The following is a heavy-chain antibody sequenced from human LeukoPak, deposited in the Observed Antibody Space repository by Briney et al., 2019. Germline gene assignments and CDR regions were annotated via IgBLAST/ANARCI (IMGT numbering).Heavy chain of an antibody. CDR3: AREFGSSRYFDY. J-gene: IGHJ4*02. CDR2: INSDGSFT. CDR1: GFTFSSYW. Sequence: AGGSLRLSCEASGFTFSSYWMHWVRHAPGKGLVWVSRINSDGSFTNYADSVKGRFTISRDNAKNTLYLQMNSLRAEDTAVYYCAREFGSSRYFDYWGQGIPVTVSS. V-gene: IGHV3-74*01. D-gene: IGHD2-15*01.